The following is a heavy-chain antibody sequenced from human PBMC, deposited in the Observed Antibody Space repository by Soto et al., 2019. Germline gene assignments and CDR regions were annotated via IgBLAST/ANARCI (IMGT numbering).Heavy chain of an antibody. V-gene: IGHV4-59*02. CDR2: IYYSGST. D-gene: IGHD2-2*01. CDR3: ARGALRYCSSTSCPQRFDP. Sequence: PSETLSLTCTVSGGSVSSYYWSWIRQPPGKGLEWIGYIYYSGSTNYNPSLKSRVTISVDTSKNQSSLKLSSVTAADTAVYYCARGALRYCSSTSCPQRFDPWGQGTLVTVSS. CDR1: GGSVSSYY. J-gene: IGHJ5*02.